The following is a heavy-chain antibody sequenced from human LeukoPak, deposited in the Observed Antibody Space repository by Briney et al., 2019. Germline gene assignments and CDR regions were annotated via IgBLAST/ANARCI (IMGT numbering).Heavy chain of an antibody. D-gene: IGHD3-22*01. V-gene: IGHV4-31*03. CDR3: ARVVARSYYYDSSASYFDY. J-gene: IGHJ4*02. Sequence: SETLSLTCTVSGYSISSGYYWSWIRQHPGKGLEWIGYIYYSGSTYYNPSLKSRVTISVDTSQNQFSLKLSSVTAADTAVYYCARVVARSYYYDSSASYFDYWGQGTLVTVSS. CDR1: GYSISSGYY. CDR2: IYYSGST.